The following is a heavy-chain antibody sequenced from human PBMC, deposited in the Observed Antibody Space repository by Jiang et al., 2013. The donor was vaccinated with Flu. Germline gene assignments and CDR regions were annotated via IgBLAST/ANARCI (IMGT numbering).Heavy chain of an antibody. J-gene: IGHJ2*01. Sequence: EWMAIIFPDDSDSRYSPSLQGQVTVSVDKSIRTAYLQWSSLKTSDTAMYYCARSNGDYAWYFDVWGRGTLVTVSS. D-gene: IGHD4-17*01. CDR2: IFPDDSDS. CDR3: ARSNGDYAWYFDV. V-gene: IGHV5-51*01.